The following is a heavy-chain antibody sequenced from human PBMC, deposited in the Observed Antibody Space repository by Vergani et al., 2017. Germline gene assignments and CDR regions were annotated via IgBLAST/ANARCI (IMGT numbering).Heavy chain of an antibody. D-gene: IGHD3-10*01. CDR3: AGLWFGEPAQYYYGMDV. CDR2: IIPIFGTA. CDR1: GGTFSSYA. J-gene: IGHJ6*02. Sequence: QVQLVQSGAEVKKPGSSVKVSCKASGGTFSSYAISWVRQAPGQGLEWMGGIIPIFGTANYEQKFQGRVTITADESTSTAYMELSSLRSEDTAVYYCAGLWFGEPAQYYYGMDVWGQGTTVTVSS. V-gene: IGHV1-69*12.